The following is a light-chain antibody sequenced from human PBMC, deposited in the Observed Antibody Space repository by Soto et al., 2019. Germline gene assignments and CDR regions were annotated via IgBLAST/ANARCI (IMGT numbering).Light chain of an antibody. CDR3: QHRMNWPLT. J-gene: IGKJ5*01. CDR1: QSVSSY. V-gene: IGKV3-11*01. CDR2: DAS. Sequence: EIVLTQSPATLCLSPGERATLSCRASQSVSSYLLWYQQKPGQTPRLLIYDASNRATGIPARFSGSGSETDFTLTISSLEPEDFAVYYCQHRMNWPLTFGQGTRREIK.